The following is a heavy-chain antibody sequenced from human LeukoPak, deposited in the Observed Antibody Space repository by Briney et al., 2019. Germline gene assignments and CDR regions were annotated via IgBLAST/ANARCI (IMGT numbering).Heavy chain of an antibody. CDR1: GFTFSTYA. CDR2: LSGSGHST. J-gene: IGHJ4*02. CDR3: ARGPTVLDYDFWSGYYTSLDY. D-gene: IGHD3-3*01. V-gene: IGHV3-23*01. Sequence: GASLRLSCAASGFTFSTYALSWVRQAPGKGLEWVSGLSGSGHSTYYADSVKGRFTISRDNSKNTLYLQMNSLRAEDTAVYYCARGPTVLDYDFWSGYYTSLDYWGQGTLVTVSS.